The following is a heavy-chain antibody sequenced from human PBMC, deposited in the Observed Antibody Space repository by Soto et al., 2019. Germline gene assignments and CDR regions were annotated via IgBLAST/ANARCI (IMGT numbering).Heavy chain of an antibody. CDR2: ISYDGSNK. Sequence: GGSLRLSCAASGFTFSSYAMHWVRQAPGKGLEWVAVISYDGSNKYYADSVKGRFTISRDNSKNTVYLQMNSLTPEDTAVYHCLKDLKGYYTFDYWGQGAPVTVSS. J-gene: IGHJ4*02. CDR3: LKDLKGYYTFDY. CDR1: GFTFSSYA. V-gene: IGHV3-30-3*02. D-gene: IGHD3-3*01.